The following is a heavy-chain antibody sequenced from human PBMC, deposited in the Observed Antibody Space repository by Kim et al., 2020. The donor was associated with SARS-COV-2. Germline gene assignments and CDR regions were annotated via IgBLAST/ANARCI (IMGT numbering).Heavy chain of an antibody. CDR1: GFTFSSYG. D-gene: IGHD2-2*03. CDR3: AKGLDGAYYYGMDV. CDR2: ISYDGSNK. Sequence: GGSLRLSCAASGFTFSSYGMHWVRQARGKGLEWVAVISYDGSNKYYADSVKGRFTISRDNSKNTLYLQMNSLRAEDTAVYYCAKGLDGAYYYGMDVWGQGTTVTVSS. J-gene: IGHJ6*02. V-gene: IGHV3-30*18.